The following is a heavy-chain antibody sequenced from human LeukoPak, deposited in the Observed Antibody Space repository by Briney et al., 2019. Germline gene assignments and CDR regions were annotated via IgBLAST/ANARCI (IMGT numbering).Heavy chain of an antibody. CDR2: IYSGGST. D-gene: IGHD1-14*01. J-gene: IGHJ6*02. CDR3: AKAAPTIYGMDV. V-gene: IGHV3-53*01. Sequence: GGSLRLSCAASGFTVSSNYMSWVRQAPGKGLEWVSVIYSGGSTYYADSVKGRFTISRDNSKNTLYLQMNSLRAGDTAVYYCAKAAPTIYGMDVWGQGTTVTVSS. CDR1: GFTVSSNY.